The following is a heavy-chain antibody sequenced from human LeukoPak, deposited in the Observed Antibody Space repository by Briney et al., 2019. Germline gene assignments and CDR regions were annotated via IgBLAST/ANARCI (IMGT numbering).Heavy chain of an antibody. CDR3: AKGQGLYAPLRNYGMDV. J-gene: IGHJ6*02. V-gene: IGHV3-30*18. D-gene: IGHD2-2*01. Sequence: QPGRSLRLSCAATGFTFTSYGMNWVRQAPGKGLEWMAAISYDGSNQFYADSVRGRFTISRDNSKNTLYLQMSSLRAGDTAVYYCAKGQGLYAPLRNYGMDVWGQGTTVTVSS. CDR2: ISYDGSNQ. CDR1: GFTFTSYG.